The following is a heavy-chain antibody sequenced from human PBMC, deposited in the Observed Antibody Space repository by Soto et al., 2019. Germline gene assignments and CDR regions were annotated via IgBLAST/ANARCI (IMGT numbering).Heavy chain of an antibody. CDR2: IIPLFRAS. CDR3: ASSEEARRTEDSFNFYAMDV. CDR1: GGTFSTFA. V-gene: IGHV1-69*06. D-gene: IGHD6-6*01. Sequence: QVQLVQSGAEVKKPGSSVKVSCKASGGTFSTFAISWVRQAPGQGLEWMGGIIPLFRASTYAQKFKGRVTTTVDNSTDTAYMEVSTLRSEDTACYFCASSEEARRTEDSFNFYAMDVWGQGTTVTVSS. J-gene: IGHJ6*02.